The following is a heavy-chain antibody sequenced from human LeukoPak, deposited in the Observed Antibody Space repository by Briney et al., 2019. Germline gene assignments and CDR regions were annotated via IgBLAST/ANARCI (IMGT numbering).Heavy chain of an antibody. CDR3: ARDPGGIHSY. CDR2: IWYDGSNK. J-gene: IGHJ4*02. V-gene: IGHV3-33*01. Sequence: GGSLRLSCAASGFTFSSYGMHWVRQAAGKGLEWVAVIWYDGSNKYHADSVQGRFTISRDNSKNMVYLQMNSLRDEDTAVYYCARDPGGIHSYWGQGTLVTVSS. D-gene: IGHD1-26*01. CDR1: GFTFSSYG.